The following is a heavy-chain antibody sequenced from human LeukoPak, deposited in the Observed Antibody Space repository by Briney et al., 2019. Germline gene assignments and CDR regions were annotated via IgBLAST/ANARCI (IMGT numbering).Heavy chain of an antibody. Sequence: GGSLRLSCAASGFTFSRYGLHWVRQAPGKGLEWVAFIRDDGSTRYYADSVKGRFTVSRDNSKNTLYLQMHSLRTEDTAVYYCAKVPHSWGLFDSWGQGTLVTVSS. CDR3: AKVPHSWGLFDS. D-gene: IGHD3-16*01. CDR1: GFTFSRYG. J-gene: IGHJ4*02. CDR2: IRDDGSTR. V-gene: IGHV3-30*02.